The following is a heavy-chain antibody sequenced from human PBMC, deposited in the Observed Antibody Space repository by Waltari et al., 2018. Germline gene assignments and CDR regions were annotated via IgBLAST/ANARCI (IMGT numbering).Heavy chain of an antibody. CDR3: VKDGDYSLPSYDAFDV. D-gene: IGHD4-17*01. Sequence: QVQLVESGGGVVQPGGALRISCGAGGSRGCSFASPWVRQTPARGLEWVAFIRYDGTTAYYADSVMGRFTVSRDNSDKRSYLQMNSLRPEDTGVYYCVKDGDYSLPSYDAFDVWGPGTMVSVSS. V-gene: IGHV3-30*02. CDR1: GSRGCSFA. CDR2: IRYDGTTA. J-gene: IGHJ3*01.